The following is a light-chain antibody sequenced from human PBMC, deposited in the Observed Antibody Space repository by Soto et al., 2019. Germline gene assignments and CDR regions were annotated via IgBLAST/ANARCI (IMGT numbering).Light chain of an antibody. CDR3: QQSYSTHRT. V-gene: IGKV1-39*01. J-gene: IGKJ1*01. Sequence: DIQMTQSPSTLSASVGDRVTITCGASQTISSWLAWYQQKPGKAPKLLIYAASSLQSGVPSVFSCSGSGTDLPLTISSLQSEDFATYYCQQSYSTHRTFRQGTKVDIK. CDR2: AAS. CDR1: QTISSW.